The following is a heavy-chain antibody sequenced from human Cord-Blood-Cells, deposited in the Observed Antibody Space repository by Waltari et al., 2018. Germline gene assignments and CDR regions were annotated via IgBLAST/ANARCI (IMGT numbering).Heavy chain of an antibody. D-gene: IGHD2-15*01. V-gene: IGHV1-69*01. J-gene: IGHJ5*02. CDR3: ARGLGYCSGGSCWNNWFDP. Sequence: QVQLVQSGAEVKKPGSSVKVSCKASGGTFSSYAISWVRQAPGQGLEWMGDAIPIFGTANYARNFQGRVTITADESTSTAYMELSSLRSEDTAVYYCARGLGYCSGGSCWNNWFDPWGQGTLVTVSS. CDR2: AIPIFGTA. CDR1: GGTFSSYA.